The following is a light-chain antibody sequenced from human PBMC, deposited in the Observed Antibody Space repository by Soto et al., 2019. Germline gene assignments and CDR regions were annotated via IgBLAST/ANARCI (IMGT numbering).Light chain of an antibody. J-gene: IGLJ3*02. V-gene: IGLV2-14*01. Sequence: QSALTQPASVSGSPGQSITISCTGTSSDVAGYKYVSWYQQHPGKAPKLMIYEVSNRPSGVSNRFSGSKSGNTASLTISGLQAEDEADYYCQAYDNSLGVSVLFGGGTKLTVL. CDR3: QAYDNSLGVSVL. CDR1: SSDVAGYKY. CDR2: EVS.